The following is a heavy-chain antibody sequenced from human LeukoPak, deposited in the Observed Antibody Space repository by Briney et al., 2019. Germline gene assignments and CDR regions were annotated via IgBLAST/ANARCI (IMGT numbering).Heavy chain of an antibody. J-gene: IGHJ6*03. CDR1: GGSISSGSYY. D-gene: IGHD3-10*01. V-gene: IGHV4-61*02. Sequence: SETLSLTCTVSGGSISSGSYYWSWIRQPAGKGLEWIGRIYTSGSTNYNPSLKSRVTISVDTSKNQFSLKLSSVTAADTAVYYCAREKDYYGSGGYYYYMDVWGKGTTVTISS. CDR3: AREKDYYGSGGYYYYMDV. CDR2: IYTSGST.